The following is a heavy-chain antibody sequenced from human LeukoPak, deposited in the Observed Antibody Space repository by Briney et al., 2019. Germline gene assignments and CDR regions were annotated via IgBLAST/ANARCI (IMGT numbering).Heavy chain of an antibody. Sequence: GASVKVSCKASGYTFTSYYMHWVRQAPGQGLEWMGIINPSGGSTSYAQKFQGRVSMTRDTSTSTVYMELSSLRSEDTAVYYCARHFTNGQQLVPGDAFDIWGQGTMVTVSS. D-gene: IGHD6-13*01. CDR2: INPSGGST. CDR3: ARHFTNGQQLVPGDAFDI. J-gene: IGHJ3*02. V-gene: IGHV1-46*01. CDR1: GYTFTSYY.